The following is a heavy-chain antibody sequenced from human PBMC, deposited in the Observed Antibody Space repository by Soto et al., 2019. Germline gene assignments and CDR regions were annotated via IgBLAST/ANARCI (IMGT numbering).Heavy chain of an antibody. J-gene: IGHJ4*02. Sequence: ASVKVSCTASGYTFSNYHMHWVRQAPGQGLEWMAIISPTGDSTVSALKFQGRLIVTRDTSARTLYMELSSLTPDDTAVYYCTREYFVGCGSYSVWGQGTVVTVSS. D-gene: IGHD3-10*01. V-gene: IGHV1-46*03. CDR3: TREYFVGCGSYSV. CDR1: GYTFSNYH. CDR2: ISPTGDST.